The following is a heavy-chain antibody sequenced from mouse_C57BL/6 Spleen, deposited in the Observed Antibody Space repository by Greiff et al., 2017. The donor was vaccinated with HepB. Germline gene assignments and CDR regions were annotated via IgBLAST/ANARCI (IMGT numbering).Heavy chain of an antibody. CDR2: ISSGSSTI. CDR3: AGAAQVLYAMDY. J-gene: IGHJ4*01. D-gene: IGHD3-2*02. Sequence: EVQVVESGGGLVKPGGSLKLSCAASGFTFSDYGMHWVRQAPEKGLEWVAYISSGSSTIYYADTVKGRFTISRDNAKNTLFLQMTSLRSEDTAMYYCAGAAQVLYAMDYWGQGTSVTVSS. V-gene: IGHV5-17*01. CDR1: GFTFSDYG.